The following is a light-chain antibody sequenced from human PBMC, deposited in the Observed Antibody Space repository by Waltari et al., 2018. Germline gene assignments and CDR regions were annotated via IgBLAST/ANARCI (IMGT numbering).Light chain of an antibody. CDR1: QSVRSF. CDR3: QQCDNWPPLT. V-gene: IGKV3-11*01. CDR2: EAS. Sequence: EIVLTQSPGTLSLSSGERATLSCRASQSVRSFLAWYQHKPVQSPRLLIYEASKRATGVPDRFSGSGSGTDFSLTISSLEPEDFAVYYCQQCDNWPPLTFGGGTKVE. J-gene: IGKJ4*01.